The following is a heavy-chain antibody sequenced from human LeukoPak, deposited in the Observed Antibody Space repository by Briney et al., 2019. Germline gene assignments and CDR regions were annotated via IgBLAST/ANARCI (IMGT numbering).Heavy chain of an antibody. D-gene: IGHD6-13*01. CDR2: IYYSGST. J-gene: IGHJ4*02. CDR1: GGSISSSSYY. CDR3: ARSRIAAAGTIDY. Sequence: SETLSLTCTVSGGSISSSSYYCGWIRQPPGTGLEWLGYIYYSGSTNYNPSLKSRVTISVDTSKNQFSLKLSSVTAADTAVYYCARSRIAAAGTIDYWGQGTLVTVSS. V-gene: IGHV4-61*05.